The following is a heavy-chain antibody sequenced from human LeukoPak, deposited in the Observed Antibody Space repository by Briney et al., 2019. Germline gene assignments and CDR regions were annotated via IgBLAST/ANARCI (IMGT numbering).Heavy chain of an antibody. CDR3: ARGGHSSSWYPTGPFDY. J-gene: IGHJ4*02. D-gene: IGHD6-13*01. CDR1: GGSFSGYY. Sequence: SETLSLTCAVYGGSFSGYYWSWIRQPPGKGLEWIGEINHSGSTNYNPSLKSRVTISVDTSKNQFSLKLSSVTAADTAVYYCARGGHSSSWYPTGPFDYWGQGTLVTVSS. V-gene: IGHV4-34*01. CDR2: INHSGST.